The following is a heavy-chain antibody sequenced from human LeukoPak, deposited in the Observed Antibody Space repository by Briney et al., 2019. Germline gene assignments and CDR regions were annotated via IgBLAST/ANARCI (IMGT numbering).Heavy chain of an antibody. J-gene: IGHJ5*02. Sequence: GASVKVSCKASGYTFTSYGISWVRQAPGRGLEWMGWISAYNGNTNYAQKLQGRVTMTTDTSTSTAYMELRSLRSDDTAVYYCARANMVRGVVSFFDRNWFDPWGQGTLVTVSS. CDR1: GYTFTSYG. D-gene: IGHD3-10*01. V-gene: IGHV1-18*01. CDR2: ISAYNGNT. CDR3: ARANMVRGVVSFFDRNWFDP.